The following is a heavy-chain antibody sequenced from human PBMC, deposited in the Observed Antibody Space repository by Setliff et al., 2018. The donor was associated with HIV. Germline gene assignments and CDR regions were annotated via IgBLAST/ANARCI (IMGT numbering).Heavy chain of an antibody. V-gene: IGHV4-39*01. D-gene: IGHD4-17*01. Sequence: SETLSLTCSVFGDSINSSHDFWNWIRQPPGKGLEWIGAISYGGITYYNPSLTSRVTISVDTSKNQFSLKLSSVTAADTAVYYCARQREVYGTVYYYYMDVWGKGTTVTVSS. CDR3: ARQREVYGTVYYYYMDV. CDR1: GDSINSSHDF. J-gene: IGHJ6*03. CDR2: ISYGGIT.